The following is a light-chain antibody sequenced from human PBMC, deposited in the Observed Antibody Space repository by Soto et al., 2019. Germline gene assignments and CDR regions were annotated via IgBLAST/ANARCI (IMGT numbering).Light chain of an antibody. J-gene: IGKJ1*01. CDR3: QRANSFPRT. V-gene: IGKV1-12*01. Sequence: IHMTQSPSSWSASVGGIVGTTGRASQGISSWLAWYQQKPGKAPKLLIYAASSLQSGVPSRFSGSGSGTAFTLTISSLQPEDFGTYYCQRANSFPRTFGQGTKVDIK. CDR1: QGISSW. CDR2: AAS.